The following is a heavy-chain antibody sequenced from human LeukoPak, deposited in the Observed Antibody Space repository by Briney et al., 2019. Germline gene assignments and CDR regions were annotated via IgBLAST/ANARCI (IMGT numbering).Heavy chain of an antibody. V-gene: IGHV3-7*01. CDR2: IKEDGGEQ. D-gene: IGHD5-12*01. CDR3: AVGIGWLID. J-gene: IGHJ4*02. CDR1: EFTFSSYW. Sequence: GGSLRLSCAASEFTFSSYWTSWVRQAPGKGLEWVANIKEDGGEQYYADSVKGRFSISRDNANNSFYLQMNNLTAEDTAVYYCAVGIGWLIDWGQGTLVTVSS.